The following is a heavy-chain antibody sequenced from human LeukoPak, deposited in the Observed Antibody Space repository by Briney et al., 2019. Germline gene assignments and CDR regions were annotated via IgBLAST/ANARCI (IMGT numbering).Heavy chain of an antibody. D-gene: IGHD4-17*01. CDR3: ARADYGDYYYYMDV. J-gene: IGHJ6*03. V-gene: IGHV4-61*02. CDR1: GGSTSSGSYY. CDR2: IYTSGST. Sequence: SQTLSLTCTVSGGSTSSGSYYWSWIRQPAGKGLEWIGRIYTSGSTNYNPSLKSRVTISVDTSKNQFSLKLSSVTAADTAVYYCARADYGDYYYYMDVWGKGTTVTVSS.